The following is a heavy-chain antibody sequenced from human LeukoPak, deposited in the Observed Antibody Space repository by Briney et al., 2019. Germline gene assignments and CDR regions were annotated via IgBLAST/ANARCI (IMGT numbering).Heavy chain of an antibody. CDR3: ATDRRYCSSTSCPRWDV. Sequence: GASVKVSCTVSGYTLTELSMHWVRQAPGKGLEWMGGFDPEDGETIYAQKFQGRVTMTEDTSTDTAYMELSSLRSEDTAVYYCATDRRYCSSTSCPRWDVWGKGTTVTVSS. J-gene: IGHJ6*04. V-gene: IGHV1-24*01. CDR2: FDPEDGET. CDR1: GYTLTELS. D-gene: IGHD2-2*01.